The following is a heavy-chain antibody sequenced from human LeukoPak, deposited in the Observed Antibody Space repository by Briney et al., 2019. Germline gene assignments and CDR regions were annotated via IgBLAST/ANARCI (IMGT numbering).Heavy chain of an antibody. CDR2: IWYDGSNK. CDR3: ASTTVNLGWYFDL. CDR1: GFTFSSYG. V-gene: IGHV3-33*03. Sequence: PGGSLRLSCAASGFTFSSYGMHWVRQAPGKGLEWVAVIWYDGSNKYYADSVKGRFTISRDNAKNSLYLQMNSLRAEDTAVYYCASTTVNLGWYFDLWGRGTLVTVSS. D-gene: IGHD4-17*01. J-gene: IGHJ2*01.